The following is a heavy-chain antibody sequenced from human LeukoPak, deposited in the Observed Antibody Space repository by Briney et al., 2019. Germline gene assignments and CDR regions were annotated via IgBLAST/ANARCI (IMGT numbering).Heavy chain of an antibody. V-gene: IGHV3-23*01. J-gene: IGHJ4*02. CDR2: ISGSGGST. CDR3: ARDRVRIASYYFDS. D-gene: IGHD6-13*01. Sequence: GGSLRLSCAASGFTFSSYAMSWVRQAPGKGLEWVSAISGSGGSTYYADSVKGRFTISRDNSKNTLYLQMNSLRPEDTAVYYCARDRVRIASYYFDSWGQGTLVTVSS. CDR1: GFTFSSYA.